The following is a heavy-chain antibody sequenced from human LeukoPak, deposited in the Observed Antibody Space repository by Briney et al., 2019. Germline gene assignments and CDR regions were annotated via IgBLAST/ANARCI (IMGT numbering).Heavy chain of an antibody. J-gene: IGHJ4*02. D-gene: IGHD2-2*01. CDR3: ARALPAASHTSFDY. CDR2: IYSGGTT. V-gene: IGHV3-66*01. Sequence: GGSLRLSCAASGFTISSEYMSLVRQATGKGLEWVSIIYSGGTTYYADSVKGRFTISRDISKNTVYLQMNSLRVEDTALFFCARALPAASHTSFDYWGQGALVTVSS. CDR1: GFTISSEY.